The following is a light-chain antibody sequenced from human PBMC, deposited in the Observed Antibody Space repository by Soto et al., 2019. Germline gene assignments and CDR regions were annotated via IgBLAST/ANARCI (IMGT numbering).Light chain of an antibody. CDR2: DVS. Sequence: QSALTQPRSVSGSPGQSVTISCTGTSNDVGGYNYVSWYQQHPGKAPKLMIYDVSKRPSGVPDRFSGSKSGNTASLTISGLQAEDEADYYCCSYAGSPLYVFGTGTKVTVL. J-gene: IGLJ1*01. CDR1: SNDVGGYNY. CDR3: CSYAGSPLYV. V-gene: IGLV2-11*01.